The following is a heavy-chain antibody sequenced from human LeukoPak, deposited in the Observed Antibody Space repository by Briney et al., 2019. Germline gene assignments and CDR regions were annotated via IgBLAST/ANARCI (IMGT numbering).Heavy chain of an antibody. V-gene: IGHV1-18*04. J-gene: IGHJ4*02. Sequence: GASVKVSCKASGYTFTGYHMHWVRQAPGQGLEWMGWISTYNGNTNYAQKLQDRVTMTTDTSTSTAYMELRSLRSDDTAMYYCAREGIRIAAAGTIDYWGQGTLVTVSS. CDR3: AREGIRIAAAGTIDY. CDR1: GYTFTGYH. D-gene: IGHD6-13*01. CDR2: ISTYNGNT.